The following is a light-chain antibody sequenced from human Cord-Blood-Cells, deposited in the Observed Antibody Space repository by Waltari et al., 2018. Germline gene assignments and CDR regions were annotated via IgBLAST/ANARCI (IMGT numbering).Light chain of an antibody. V-gene: IGLV1-44*01. Sequence: QSVLTQPPSASGTPGQRVTISCSGSSSNIGSNTVNWYQQLPGTAPKLPIYSNNQRPSGFPDRFAGSKSGTSASLAISGLQSEDEADYYCAAWDDSLNGPVFGGGTKLTVL. CDR2: SNN. CDR3: AAWDDSLNGPV. CDR1: SSNIGSNT. J-gene: IGLJ2*01.